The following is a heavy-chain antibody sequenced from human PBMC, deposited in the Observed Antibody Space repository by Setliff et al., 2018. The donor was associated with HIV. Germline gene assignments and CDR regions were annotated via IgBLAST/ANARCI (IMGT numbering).Heavy chain of an antibody. Sequence: PGGSLRLSCAASGYTFSNYAMTWVRQAPGKGLEWVSGISAGGYSTYYADSVKGRFTISRDNSKNTLYLQMNNLRAEDTAVYYCARRGFVSAWYDKPIYFYYYMDVWGKGTTVTVS. V-gene: IGHV3-23*01. CDR3: ARRGFVSAWYDKPIYFYYYMDV. CDR2: ISAGGYST. J-gene: IGHJ6*03. CDR1: GYTFSNYA. D-gene: IGHD6-19*01.